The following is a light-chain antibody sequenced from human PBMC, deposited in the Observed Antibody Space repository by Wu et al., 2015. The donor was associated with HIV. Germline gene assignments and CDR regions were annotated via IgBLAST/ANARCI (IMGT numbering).Light chain of an antibody. Sequence: EIVMTQSPATLSVSPGERATLSCRASQSIGSYLAWYQQKPGQIPRLLIYDASNRATGIPARFSGSGSGTDFTLTISSLEPEDFAVYFCQQRSNWLLTFGGGTKVEIK. CDR2: DAS. J-gene: IGKJ4*01. V-gene: IGKV3-11*01. CDR3: QQRSNWLLT. CDR1: QSIGSY.